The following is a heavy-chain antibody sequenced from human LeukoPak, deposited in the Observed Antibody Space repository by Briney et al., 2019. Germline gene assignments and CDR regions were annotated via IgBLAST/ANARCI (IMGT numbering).Heavy chain of an antibody. CDR1: GFTFSSYA. V-gene: IGHV3-23*01. Sequence: GGSLRLSCAASGFTFSSYAMSWVRQAPGKGLEWVSAISGSGGSTYYADSVKGRFTISRDNSKNTLYLQMNSLRAEDTAVYYCAKETLITIFGVAPRAGQFDPWGQGTLVTVSS. CDR3: AKETLITIFGVAPRAGQFDP. CDR2: ISGSGGST. D-gene: IGHD3-3*01. J-gene: IGHJ5*02.